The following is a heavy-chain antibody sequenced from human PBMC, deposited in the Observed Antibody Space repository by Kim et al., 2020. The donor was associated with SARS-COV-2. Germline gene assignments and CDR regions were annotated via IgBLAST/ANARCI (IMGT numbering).Heavy chain of an antibody. CDR2: IWYDGSNK. Sequence: GGSLRLSCAASGFTFSSYGMHWVRQAPGKGLEWVAVIWYDGSNKYYADSVKGRFTISRDNSKNTLYLQMNSLRAEDTAVYYCVKDRYSGWGYYYGMDVWGQGTTVTVSS. V-gene: IGHV3-33*06. CDR1: GFTFSSYG. CDR3: VKDRYSGWGYYYGMDV. D-gene: IGHD3-10*01. J-gene: IGHJ6*02.